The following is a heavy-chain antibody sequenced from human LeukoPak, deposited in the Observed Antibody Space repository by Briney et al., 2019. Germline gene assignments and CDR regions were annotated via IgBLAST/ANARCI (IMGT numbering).Heavy chain of an antibody. Sequence: PSETLSLTCTVPGGSITSSSYYWVWIRQPPGKGPEWIANLRYSGSTYYNPSLKGRVTLYVDTSKNQLSLKLSSVTAADTAVYYCARRRQGSGETDYWGQGTLVTVSS. V-gene: IGHV4-39*01. D-gene: IGHD3-10*01. J-gene: IGHJ4*02. CDR3: ARRRQGSGETDY. CDR1: GGSITSSSYY. CDR2: LRYSGST.